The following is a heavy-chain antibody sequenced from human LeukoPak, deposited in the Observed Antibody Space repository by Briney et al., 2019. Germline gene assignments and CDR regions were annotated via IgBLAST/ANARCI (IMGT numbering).Heavy chain of an antibody. D-gene: IGHD5/OR15-5a*01. V-gene: IGHV3-30-3*01. CDR2: ISYDGSNK. CDR1: GFTFSSYA. J-gene: IGHJ4*02. CDR3: ARGSTDARPYYFDY. Sequence: PGGSLRLSCAASGFTFSSYAMHWVRQAPGKGLEWVAVISYDGSNKYYADSVKGRFTISRDNSKNTLYLQMNSLRSEDTAVYYCARGSTDARPYYFDYWGQGTLVTVSS.